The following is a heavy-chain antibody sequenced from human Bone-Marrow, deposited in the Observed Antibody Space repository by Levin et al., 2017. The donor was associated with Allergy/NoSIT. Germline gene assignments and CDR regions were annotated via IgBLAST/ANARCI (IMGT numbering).Heavy chain of an antibody. CDR2: ISYDRSNK. V-gene: IGHV3-30*04. CDR1: GFSFSSYA. J-gene: IGHJ3*02. Sequence: GESLKISCAASGFSFSSYAMHWVRQAPGKGLEWVAVISYDRSNKYYADSVKGRFTISRDNSEDTLYLQMNSLRPDDTAVYYCARDMDSSGWYATFDIWGQGTMVTVSS. D-gene: IGHD6-19*01. CDR3: ARDMDSSGWYATFDI.